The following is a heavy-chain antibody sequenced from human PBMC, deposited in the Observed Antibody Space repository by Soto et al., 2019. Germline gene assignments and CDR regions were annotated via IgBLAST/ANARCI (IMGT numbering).Heavy chain of an antibody. Sequence: QVQLQESGPGLVKPSETLSLTCTVSGGSISSYYWSWIRQPPGKGLEWIGYIYYSGSTNYNPSLKSRVTISVDTSKNQFSLKLSSVTAADTAVYYCARHGDGSAESSYYYYYMDVWGKGTTVTVSS. D-gene: IGHD7-27*01. CDR1: GGSISSYY. V-gene: IGHV4-59*08. J-gene: IGHJ6*03. CDR2: IYYSGST. CDR3: ARHGDGSAESSYYYYYMDV.